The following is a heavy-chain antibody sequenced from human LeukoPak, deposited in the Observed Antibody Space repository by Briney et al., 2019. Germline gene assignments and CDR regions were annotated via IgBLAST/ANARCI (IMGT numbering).Heavy chain of an antibody. CDR3: ARGPYYYDSSDDAFDI. V-gene: IGHV4-39*07. Sequence: PSETLSLTCTVSGGFISSSSYYWGWLRDPPGKGLEGIGRNYYSGSTYYSPSLKSPVPLSEDQSKDQFSLKLSSVTAADTAVYYCARGPYYYDSSDDAFDIWGQGTMVTVSS. CDR1: GGFISSSSYY. CDR2: NYYSGST. J-gene: IGHJ3*02. D-gene: IGHD3-22*01.